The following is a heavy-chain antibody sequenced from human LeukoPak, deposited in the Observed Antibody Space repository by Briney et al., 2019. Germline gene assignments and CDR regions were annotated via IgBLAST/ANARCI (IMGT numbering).Heavy chain of an antibody. V-gene: IGHV1-18*01. Sequence: ASVKVSCKASGYTFTTYGISWVRQAPGQGLEWMGWISAHNANTNYAQKVQGRVTMTTDTSTSTAYMELRSLRSDDTAVYYCARVYRVGAYDIWGQGTMVTVSS. CDR3: ARVYRVGAYDI. D-gene: IGHD1-14*01. CDR2: ISAHNANT. CDR1: GYTFTTYG. J-gene: IGHJ3*02.